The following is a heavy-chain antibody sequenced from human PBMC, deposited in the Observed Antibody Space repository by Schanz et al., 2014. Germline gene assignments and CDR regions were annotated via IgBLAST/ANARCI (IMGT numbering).Heavy chain of an antibody. J-gene: IGHJ4*02. CDR1: GFSFGTYA. V-gene: IGHV3-33*08. Sequence: VHLLESGGGLVQPGGSLRLSCAASGFSFGTYAMSWVRQAPGKGLEWVAILWHDGSKKYYADSVKGRFTISRDNAKNSLFLQMNSLRPEDTAVYYCARESSNDIVLVPGAVFDHWGQGILVTVSS. D-gene: IGHD2-2*01. CDR2: LWHDGSKK. CDR3: ARESSNDIVLVPGAVFDH.